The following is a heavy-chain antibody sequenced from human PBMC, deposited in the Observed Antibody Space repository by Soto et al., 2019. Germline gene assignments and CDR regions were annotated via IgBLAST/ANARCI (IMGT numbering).Heavy chain of an antibody. D-gene: IGHD2-21*02. CDR3: ARGIVVVTPIPDYYYYGMDV. J-gene: IGHJ6*02. Sequence: QVQLVQSGAEVKKPGSSVKVSCKASGGTFSSYAISWVRQAPGQGLEWMGGIIPIFGTANYAQKFQGRVTITADESTSTAYMELSSLRSEDTAVYYCARGIVVVTPIPDYYYYGMDVWGQLTTVTVSS. CDR2: IIPIFGTA. CDR1: GGTFSSYA. V-gene: IGHV1-69*01.